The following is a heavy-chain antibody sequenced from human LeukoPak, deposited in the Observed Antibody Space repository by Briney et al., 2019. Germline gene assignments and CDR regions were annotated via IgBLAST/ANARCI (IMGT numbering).Heavy chain of an antibody. CDR2: IKQDGSEK. J-gene: IGHJ4*02. CDR1: GFTFSSYS. Sequence: GGSLRLSCAASGFTFSSYSMNWVRQAPGKGLEWVANIKQDGSEKYYVDSVKGRFTISRDNAKNSLYLQMNSLRAEDTAVYYCVRGAYSSSWLNFDYWGQGTLVTVSS. CDR3: VRGAYSSSWLNFDY. D-gene: IGHD6-13*01. V-gene: IGHV3-7*04.